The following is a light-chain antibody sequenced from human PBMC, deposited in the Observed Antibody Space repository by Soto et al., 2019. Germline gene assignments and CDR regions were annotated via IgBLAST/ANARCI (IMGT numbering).Light chain of an antibody. CDR2: AAS. Sequence: DIQMTQSPSSLSASVGDRVTITCRASQSISSYLNWYQQKPGKAPKLLIYAASSLQIGVPSRFSGSGSGTDFTLTISILQPEDFATYYCQPSDSTQTFGQGNKLEIK. V-gene: IGKV1-39*01. CDR1: QSISSY. CDR3: QPSDSTQT. J-gene: IGKJ1*01.